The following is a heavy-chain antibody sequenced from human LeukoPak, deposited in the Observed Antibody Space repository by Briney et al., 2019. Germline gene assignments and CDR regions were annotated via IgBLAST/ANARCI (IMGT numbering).Heavy chain of an antibody. Sequence: ASVKVSFKASGGTFTSYAISWVRQAPGQGLEWKGGIILIFGTANYAQKFQGKGTITTDESTSTAYMELSSHRSKDTAGSYCAREAPWELSQWGQGTLVTVSS. CDR2: IILIFGTA. CDR1: GGTFTSYA. D-gene: IGHD1-26*01. J-gene: IGHJ4*02. CDR3: AREAPWELSQ. V-gene: IGHV1-69*05.